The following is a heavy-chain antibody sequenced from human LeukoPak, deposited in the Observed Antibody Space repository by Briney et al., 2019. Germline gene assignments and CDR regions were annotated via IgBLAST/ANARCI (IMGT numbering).Heavy chain of an antibody. J-gene: IGHJ5*02. D-gene: IGHD2-21*01. Sequence: PGGSLSLSCAASGFTFSDYYMSWIRQAPGKGLEWLSYISKNGKTIYYADSVKGGFTISRDNAKKSVYLQMNSLRAEDTAVYYCATTGLLGDIPWGQGTLVTVSS. CDR2: ISKNGKTI. CDR1: GFTFSDYY. CDR3: ATTGLLGDIP. V-gene: IGHV3-11*01.